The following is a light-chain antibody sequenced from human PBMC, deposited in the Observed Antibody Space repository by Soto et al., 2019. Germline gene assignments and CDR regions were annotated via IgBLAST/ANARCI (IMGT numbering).Light chain of an antibody. V-gene: IGLV2-18*02. CDR1: SSDVGSSNG. Sequence: QRVLNHPASVSGSPVRAGALSCTDTSSDVGSSNGVSWYQQPPGTAPKLMIYDVSNRPSGVPDRFSGSKSGNTASLTISGLQAEDEADYYCSSYTSSNTYVFGTGTKVTVL. CDR3: SSYTSSNTYV. CDR2: DVS. J-gene: IGLJ1*01.